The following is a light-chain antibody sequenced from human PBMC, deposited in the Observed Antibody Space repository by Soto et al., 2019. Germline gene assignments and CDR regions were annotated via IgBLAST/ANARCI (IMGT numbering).Light chain of an antibody. J-gene: IGKJ5*01. CDR2: AAS. Sequence: DIQMTQSPSSLSASVGDRVTITCRASQSISSYLNWYQQKPGKAPKLLIYAASSLQSGVPSRFSGSVSGTDFTLSISSLQPDDSATYYCQQCNRYPITFGQGTRLEI. CDR1: QSISSY. CDR3: QQCNRYPIT. V-gene: IGKV1-39*01.